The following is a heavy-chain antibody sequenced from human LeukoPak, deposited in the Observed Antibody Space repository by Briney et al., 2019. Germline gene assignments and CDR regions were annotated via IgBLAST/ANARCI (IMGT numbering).Heavy chain of an antibody. CDR2: TYHGGNT. CDR1: GDSISSKNW. V-gene: IGHV4-4*02. Sequence: PSETLSLTCAVSGDSISSKNWWNWVRQPPGKGLEWIGETYHGGNTNYNPSLKSRVTISVDKSKNQFSLILSSVTAADTAVYYCARDREYSKSWSFGYWGQGTLVTVSS. D-gene: IGHD6-13*01. CDR3: ARDREYSKSWSFGY. J-gene: IGHJ4*02.